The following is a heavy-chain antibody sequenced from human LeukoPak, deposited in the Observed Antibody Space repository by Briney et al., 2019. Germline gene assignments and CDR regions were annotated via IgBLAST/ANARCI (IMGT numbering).Heavy chain of an antibody. CDR3: ARISSWARSLDY. CDR1: GGSISSGGYY. CDR2: IYYSGST. Sequence: PSETLSLTCTVSGGSISSGGYYWSWIRQHPGKGLEWIGYIYYSGSTYYNPSLKSRVTISVDTSKNQFSLKLSSVTAADTAVYYCARISSWARSLDYWGQGTLVTVSS. D-gene: IGHD6-13*01. V-gene: IGHV4-31*03. J-gene: IGHJ4*02.